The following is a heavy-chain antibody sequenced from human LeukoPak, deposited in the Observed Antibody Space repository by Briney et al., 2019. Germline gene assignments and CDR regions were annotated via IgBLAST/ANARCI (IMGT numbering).Heavy chain of an antibody. Sequence: HPGGSLRLSCAASGFTFSSYGMHWVRQAPGKGLEWVAVIWYDGSNKYYADSVKGRFTISRDNSKNTLYLQMNSLRAEDTAVYYCASLPRYSSSWLKDYWGQGTLVAVSS. D-gene: IGHD6-13*01. V-gene: IGHV3-33*01. J-gene: IGHJ4*02. CDR3: ASLPRYSSSWLKDY. CDR2: IWYDGSNK. CDR1: GFTFSSYG.